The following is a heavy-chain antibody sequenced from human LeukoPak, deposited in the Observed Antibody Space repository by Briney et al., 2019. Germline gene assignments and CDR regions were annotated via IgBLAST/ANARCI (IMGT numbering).Heavy chain of an antibody. CDR2: ISSSGSYI. D-gene: IGHD3-10*01. J-gene: IGHJ4*02. Sequence: GGSLRLSCAASGFTFSSYFMNWVRQAPGKGLEWVSSISSSGSYIYYADSVKGRFTISRGNAKNSLFLQMNSLRAEDTAVYYCAKSYGSESYYAYDYWGQGTLVTVSS. V-gene: IGHV3-21*01. CDR3: AKSYGSESYYAYDY. CDR1: GFTFSSYF.